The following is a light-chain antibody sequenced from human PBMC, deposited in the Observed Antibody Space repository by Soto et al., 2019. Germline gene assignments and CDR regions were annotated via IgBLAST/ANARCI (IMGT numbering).Light chain of an antibody. J-gene: IGKJ4*01. CDR1: QSISNY. V-gene: IGKV1-39*01. CDR2: AAS. CDR3: QQSDTTPLT. Sequence: DIQMTQSPSSLSASVGDRVTVTCRASQSISNYLNWYQQKPGEAPKVLIYAASSLQSAVPSRFSGSGSRTDFTLPISSLQTEDFATYYCQQSDTTPLTFGGGNKVEIK.